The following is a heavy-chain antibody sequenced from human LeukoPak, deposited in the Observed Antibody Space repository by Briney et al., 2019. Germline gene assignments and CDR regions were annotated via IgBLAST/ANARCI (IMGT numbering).Heavy chain of an antibody. CDR3: ARDGSYKFDY. CDR2: LKSDGTT. Sequence: GGSLRLSCAASGFTFSNSWMHWVRQTPGKGSVWVSCLKSDGTTTYADSVKGRFTISRDSAKNTLYLQMNSLRAEDTAVYYCARDGSYKFDYWGQGTLVAVSS. D-gene: IGHD1-26*01. J-gene: IGHJ4*02. CDR1: GFTFSNSW. V-gene: IGHV3-74*01.